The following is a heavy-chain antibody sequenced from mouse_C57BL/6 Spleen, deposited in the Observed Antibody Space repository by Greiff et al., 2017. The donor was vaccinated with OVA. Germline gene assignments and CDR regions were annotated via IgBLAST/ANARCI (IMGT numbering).Heavy chain of an antibody. CDR1: GYTFTDYE. J-gene: IGHJ2*01. Sequence: VKLVESGAELVRPGASVTLSCKASGYTFTDYEMHWVKQTPVHGLEWIGAIDPETGGTAYNQKFKGKAILTADKSSSTAYMELRSLTSEDSAVYYCTRSGSSYPGFDYWGQGTTLTVSS. CDR3: TRSGSSYPGFDY. D-gene: IGHD1-1*01. CDR2: IDPETGGT. V-gene: IGHV1-15*01.